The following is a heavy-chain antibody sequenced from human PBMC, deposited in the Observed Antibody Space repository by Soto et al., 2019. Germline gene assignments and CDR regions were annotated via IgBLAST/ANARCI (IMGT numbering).Heavy chain of an antibody. V-gene: IGHV1-69*12. CDR2: IITIFSTP. D-gene: IGHD3-10*01. CDR1: GGTFGNSA. CDR3: ARDKDRQQLVGNYYYGIDV. J-gene: IGHJ6*02. Sequence: QVQLVQSGAEVKKPGSSVTVSCKASGGTFGNSAISWVRQATGQGLEWIGGIITIFSTPDYAQKLQGIVRITADESTSTAYMEFTSLSSEDTAVYYCARDKDRQQLVGNYYYGIDVWGQGTTVTVSS.